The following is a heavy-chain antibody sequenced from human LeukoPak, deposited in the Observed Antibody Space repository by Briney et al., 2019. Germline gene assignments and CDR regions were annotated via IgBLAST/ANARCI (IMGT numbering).Heavy chain of an antibody. V-gene: IGHV3-21*01. J-gene: IGHJ4*02. D-gene: IGHD3-22*01. CDR1: GFTLSRDS. CDR2: ISSSRSYI. Sequence: PGGSLRLSCAASGFTLSRDSMNWVRQAPGKGLEWVSSISSSRSYIYYADSVKGRVTISRDNAKNSLYLQMNSLRAEDTAVYYCARDSSGYYDFDYWGQGTLVTVSS. CDR3: ARDSSGYYDFDY.